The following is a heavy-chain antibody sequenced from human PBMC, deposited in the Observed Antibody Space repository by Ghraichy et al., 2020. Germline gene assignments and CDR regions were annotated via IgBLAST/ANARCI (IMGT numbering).Heavy chain of an antibody. D-gene: IGHD5-18*01. CDR1: GGSIRPYY. CDR3: ARRGRGYSLYYYGLDV. J-gene: IGHJ6*02. CDR2: VHYTGGT. V-gene: IGHV4-59*08. Sequence: SETLSLTCSVSGGSIRPYYWSWIRQPPGKGLEWIGYVHYTGGTDYDPSLKSRVTISVDTSKNQFSLRLTSVTAADTAIYYCARRGRGYSLYYYGLDVWGQGTTVTVAS.